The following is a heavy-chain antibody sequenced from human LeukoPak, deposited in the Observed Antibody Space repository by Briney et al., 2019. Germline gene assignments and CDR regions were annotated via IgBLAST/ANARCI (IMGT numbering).Heavy chain of an antibody. D-gene: IGHD3-10*01. V-gene: IGHV1-69*06. CDR3: ARAALLWFGEGWFDP. Sequence: SVKVSCKASGGTFSSYAISWVRQAPGQGLEWMGGIIPIFGAANYAQKFQGRVTITADKSTSTAYMELSSLRSEDTAVYYCARAALLWFGEGWFDPWGQGTLVTVSS. CDR2: IIPIFGAA. J-gene: IGHJ5*02. CDR1: GGTFSSYA.